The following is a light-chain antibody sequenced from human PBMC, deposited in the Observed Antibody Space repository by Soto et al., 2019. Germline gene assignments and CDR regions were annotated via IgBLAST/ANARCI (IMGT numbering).Light chain of an antibody. CDR2: AAS. Sequence: DILMSQSPAPMSGAAGDRVKLSRWASQGISNYLAWFQLKPGKVPKRLMYAASTLQSGVPSRFSGSGSGTEFTLTISSLQPEDFATYYCLRPDLYPRTFGQGTKVDIK. CDR1: QGISNY. CDR3: LRPDLYPRT. V-gene: IGKV1-17*03. J-gene: IGKJ1*01.